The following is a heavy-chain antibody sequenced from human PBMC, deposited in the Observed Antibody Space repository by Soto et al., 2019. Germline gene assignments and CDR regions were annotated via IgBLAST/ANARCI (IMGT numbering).Heavy chain of an antibody. Sequence: SETLSLTCTVSGGSISSYYWSWIQQPPGKGLEWIGYIYYSGSTNYNPSLKSRVTISVDTSKNQFSLKLSSVTAADTAVYYCARERWLQFSAFDIWGQGTMVTVSS. CDR1: GGSISSYY. J-gene: IGHJ3*02. V-gene: IGHV4-59*01. CDR3: ARERWLQFSAFDI. CDR2: IYYSGST. D-gene: IGHD5-12*01.